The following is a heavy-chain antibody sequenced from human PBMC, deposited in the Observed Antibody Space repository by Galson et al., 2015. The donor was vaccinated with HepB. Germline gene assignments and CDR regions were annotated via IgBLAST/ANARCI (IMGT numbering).Heavy chain of an antibody. J-gene: IGHJ4*02. D-gene: IGHD3-22*01. V-gene: IGHV1-18*04. CDR1: GYTFTSYG. Sequence: SVKVSCKASGYTFTSYGISWVRQAPGQGLEWVGWISAYNGNTNYAQKLQGRATMTTDTSTSTAYMELRSLRSDDTAVYYCARDAYYYDSSGYYSNQFDYWGQGTLVTVSS. CDR3: ARDAYYYDSSGYYSNQFDY. CDR2: ISAYNGNT.